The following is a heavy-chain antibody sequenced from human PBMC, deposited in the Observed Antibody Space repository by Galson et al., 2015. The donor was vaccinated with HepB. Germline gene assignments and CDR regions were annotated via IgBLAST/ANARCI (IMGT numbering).Heavy chain of an antibody. CDR3: AKDPVSNYDFWSGTPHYYYGMDV. D-gene: IGHD3-3*01. V-gene: IGHV3-23*01. Sequence: SLRLSCAASGFTFSSYAMSWVRQAPGKGLEWVSAISGSGGSTYYADSVKGRFTISRDNSKNTLYLQMNSLRAEDTAVYYCAKDPVSNYDFWSGTPHYYYGMDVWGQGTTVTVSS. CDR1: GFTFSSYA. J-gene: IGHJ6*02. CDR2: ISGSGGST.